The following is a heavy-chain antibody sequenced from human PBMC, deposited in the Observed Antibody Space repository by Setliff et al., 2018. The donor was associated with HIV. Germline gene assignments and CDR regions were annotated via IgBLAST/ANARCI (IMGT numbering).Heavy chain of an antibody. Sequence: SETLSLTCTVSGASIGSSTYYWGCIRQPPGKGLEWIGSIYYSGSTYYNPSLKSRVTISVDTSKNQFSLKLSSVTAADTAVYYCASPTSDLYSGSPEWGQGTLVTVSS. D-gene: IGHD1-26*01. J-gene: IGHJ4*02. V-gene: IGHV4-39*01. CDR3: ASPTSDLYSGSPE. CDR2: IYYSGST. CDR1: GASIGSSTYY.